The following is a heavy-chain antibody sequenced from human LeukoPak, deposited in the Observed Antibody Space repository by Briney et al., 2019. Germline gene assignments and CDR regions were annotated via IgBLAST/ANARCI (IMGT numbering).Heavy chain of an antibody. CDR2: IWYDGSNK. CDR1: GFTFSSYG. CDR3: ARDPIVVVPAAMRGYYYYGMDV. D-gene: IGHD2-2*01. Sequence: GGSLRLSCAASGFTFSSYGMHWVRQAPGKGLEWVAVIWYDGSNKYYADSVKGRFTISRDNSKNTLYLQMNSLRAEDTAVYYCARDPIVVVPAAMRGYYYYGMDVWGQGTTVTVSS. V-gene: IGHV3-33*01. J-gene: IGHJ6*02.